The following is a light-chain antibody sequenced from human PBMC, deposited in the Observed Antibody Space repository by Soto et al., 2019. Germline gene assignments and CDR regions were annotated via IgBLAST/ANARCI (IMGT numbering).Light chain of an antibody. CDR3: CSYGGSTTFV. Sequence: QPVLTQPASVSGSPGQSITISYTGTSSDVGSYHLVSWYQQHPVKAPKLMIYEDTKRPSGVSNRFSGSKSGNTASLTISGLQADDEADYYCCSYGGSTTFVFGGGTKLTVL. V-gene: IGLV2-23*02. CDR1: SSDVGSYHL. CDR2: EDT. J-gene: IGLJ2*01.